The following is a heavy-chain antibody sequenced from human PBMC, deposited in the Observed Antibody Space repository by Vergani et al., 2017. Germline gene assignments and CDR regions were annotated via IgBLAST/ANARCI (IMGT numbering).Heavy chain of an antibody. CDR1: GYSFTSYW. V-gene: IGHV5-51*01. CDR2: IYPGDSDT. Sequence: EVQLVQSGAEVKKPGESLKISCKGSGYSFTSYWIGWVRQMPGKGLEWMGIIYPGDSDTRYSPSCQGQVTISADKSISTAYLQWSSLKASDTAMYYCARRGYCSGGSCYSSPYYYYYGMDVWGQGTMVTVSS. CDR3: ARRGYCSGGSCYSSPYYYYYGMDV. J-gene: IGHJ6*02. D-gene: IGHD2-15*01.